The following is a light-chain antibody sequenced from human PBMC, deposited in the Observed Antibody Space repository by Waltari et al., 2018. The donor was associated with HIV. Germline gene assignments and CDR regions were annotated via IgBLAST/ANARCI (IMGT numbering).Light chain of an antibody. CDR2: WAS. V-gene: IGKV4-1*01. J-gene: IGKJ4*01. CDR3: QQYFSVPPT. Sequence: DIVMTQSPDSLAVYLGERATINCTSSRTVFYSSDNRNYLAWYLQRPGQSPKVLIFWASTRAYGVPARFSGSGSGTDFSLTLSSLQADDVGIYYCQQYFSVPPTFGGGTKVEI. CDR1: RTVFYSSDNRNY.